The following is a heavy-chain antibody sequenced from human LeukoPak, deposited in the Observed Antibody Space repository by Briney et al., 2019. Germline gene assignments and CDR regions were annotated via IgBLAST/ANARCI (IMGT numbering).Heavy chain of an antibody. Sequence: GGSLRLSCAASGFTFSSYWMHWVRQAPGKGLEWVSAVSGSGSTTYYARSVKGRFTVFRDNSKNTLYLQMNSLRVDDTAVYYCAKSLDYGGNRARLDFWGQGTLVTVSS. CDR3: AKSLDYGGNRARLDF. CDR2: VSGSGSTT. CDR1: GFTFSSYW. V-gene: IGHV3-23*01. J-gene: IGHJ4*02. D-gene: IGHD4-23*01.